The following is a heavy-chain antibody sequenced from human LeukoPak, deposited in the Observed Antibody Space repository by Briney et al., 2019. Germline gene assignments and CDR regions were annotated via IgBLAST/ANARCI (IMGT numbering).Heavy chain of an antibody. V-gene: IGHV3-30*02. CDR1: GFMFSSYG. CDR3: AKCLYGSGSYYIPNWFDP. J-gene: IGHJ5*02. Sequence: LSGGSLRLSCAASGFMFSSYGMHWVRQAPGKGLEWVAFIRYDGNNKHYADSVKGRFTISRDNSKNTLILQMNSLRAEDTAVYYCAKCLYGSGSYYIPNWFDPWGQGTLVTVSS. CDR2: IRYDGNNK. D-gene: IGHD3-10*01.